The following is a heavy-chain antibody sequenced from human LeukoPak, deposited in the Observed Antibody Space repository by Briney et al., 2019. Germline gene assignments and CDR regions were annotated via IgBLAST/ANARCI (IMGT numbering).Heavy chain of an antibody. V-gene: IGHV3-74*01. D-gene: IGHD3-22*01. CDR3: ARDQYYYDSSGYYSRPNYYYYYGMDV. Sequence: GGSLRLSCAASGFTFSSYWMHWVRQAPGKGLVWVSRINSDGSSTSYADSVKGRFTISRDNAKNTLYLQMNSLRAEDTAVYYCARDQYYYDSSGYYSRPNYYYYYGMDVWGQGTTVTVSS. J-gene: IGHJ6*02. CDR2: INSDGSST. CDR1: GFTFSSYW.